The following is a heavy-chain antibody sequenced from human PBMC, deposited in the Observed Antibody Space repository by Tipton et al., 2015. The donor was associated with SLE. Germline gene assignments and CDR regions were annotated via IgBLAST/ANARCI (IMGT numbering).Heavy chain of an antibody. CDR2: LNWSGENA. D-gene: IGHD5-24*01. Sequence: GSLRLSCATSGFDFDDFGMTWVRQVPGKGLEWVAGLNWSGENAGYADSVKGRFTISRDNANNSLSLQMHSLRPEDTALYYCVRGLEGYSVTYLHYFDSWGQGTLVTVSS. CDR1: GFDFDDFG. J-gene: IGHJ4*02. V-gene: IGHV3-20*04. CDR3: VRGLEGYSVTYLHYFDS.